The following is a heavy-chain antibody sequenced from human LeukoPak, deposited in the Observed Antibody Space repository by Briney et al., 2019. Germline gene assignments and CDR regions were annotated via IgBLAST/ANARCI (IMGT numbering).Heavy chain of an antibody. D-gene: IGHD1-26*01. CDR2: IGTSGSSI. Sequence: PGGSLRLSCAASGFTFSSYEMSWVRQGPGKRLEWLSYIGTSGSSIYYADSVKGRFTISRDNGKRSLYLQMNSVRGEDTGVYFCARDKGATSAFDIWGQGTMVTVSS. V-gene: IGHV3-48*03. J-gene: IGHJ3*02. CDR3: ARDKGATSAFDI. CDR1: GFTFSSYE.